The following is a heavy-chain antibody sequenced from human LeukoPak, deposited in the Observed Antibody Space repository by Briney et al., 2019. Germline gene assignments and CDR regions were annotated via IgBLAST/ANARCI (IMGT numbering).Heavy chain of an antibody. Sequence: PSETLSLTCTVSGGSISSSSYYWGWIRQPPGKGLEWIGSIYYSGSTYYNPSLKSRVTISVDTSKNQFSLKLSSVTAADTAVYYCASNALPRCGGDCNLLDIWGQGTMVTVSS. CDR1: GGSISSSSYY. CDR3: ASNALPRCGGDCNLLDI. V-gene: IGHV4-39*01. D-gene: IGHD2-21*02. CDR2: IYYSGST. J-gene: IGHJ3*02.